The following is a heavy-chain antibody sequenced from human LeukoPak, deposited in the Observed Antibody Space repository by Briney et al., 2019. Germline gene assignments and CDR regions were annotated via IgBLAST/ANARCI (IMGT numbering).Heavy chain of an antibody. CDR3: ARDRTNIQLWSYYYMDV. Sequence: GGSLRLSCAASGFTFSSYEMNWVRQAPGKGLEWVANIKQDGSEKYYVDSVKGRFTISRDNAKNSLYLQMNSLRAEDTAVYYCARDRTNIQLWSYYYMDVWGKGTTVTVSS. CDR2: IKQDGSEK. J-gene: IGHJ6*03. CDR1: GFTFSSYE. V-gene: IGHV3-7*01. D-gene: IGHD5-18*01.